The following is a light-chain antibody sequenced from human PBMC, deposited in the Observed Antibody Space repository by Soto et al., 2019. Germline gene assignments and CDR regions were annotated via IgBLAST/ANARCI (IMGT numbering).Light chain of an antibody. CDR3: QQYNNGPTYT. CDR1: QSISSS. J-gene: IGKJ2*01. V-gene: IGKV3-15*01. CDR2: GAS. Sequence: EIVMTQSPATLSVSPGERATLSCRASQSISSSLAWYQQKPGQAPGLLIYGASTRATGIPGRFSGSGSGTEFTLTISSLQSEDFAVYYCQQYNNGPTYTFGQGTKLEIK.